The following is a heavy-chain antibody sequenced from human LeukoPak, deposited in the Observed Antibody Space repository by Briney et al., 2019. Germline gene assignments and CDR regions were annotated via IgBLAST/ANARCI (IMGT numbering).Heavy chain of an antibody. CDR1: GYTFTGYY. CDR2: INPNSGGT. V-gene: IGHV1-2*02. J-gene: IGHJ6*03. CDR3: ARDKGRYYYYYYMDV. Sequence: GASVKVSCKASGYTFTGYYMHWVRQAPGQGLEWMGWINPNSGGTNYAQKFQGRVTMTRDTSISTAYMELSRLRSDDTAVYYCARDKGRYYYYYYMDVWGKGTTVTVSS.